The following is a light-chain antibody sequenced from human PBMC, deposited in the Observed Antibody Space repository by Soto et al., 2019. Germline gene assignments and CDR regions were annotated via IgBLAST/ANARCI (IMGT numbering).Light chain of an antibody. CDR3: QQYNSYWT. J-gene: IGKJ1*01. Sequence: DIQMTQSPSTLSASVGDRVTITCRASQSISNWLAWYQQKPGEAPKLLIYDASTLESGVPSRFSGGGSGTEFTLTISSLQPDDFATYYCQQYNSYWTVGQGTKVDIK. CDR2: DAS. CDR1: QSISNW. V-gene: IGKV1-5*01.